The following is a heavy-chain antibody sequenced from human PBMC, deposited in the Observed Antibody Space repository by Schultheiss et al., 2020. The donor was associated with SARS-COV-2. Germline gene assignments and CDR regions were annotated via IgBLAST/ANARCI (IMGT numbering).Heavy chain of an antibody. V-gene: IGHV3-21*01. D-gene: IGHD1-1*01. J-gene: IGHJ5*02. CDR1: GFTFSSYG. CDR3: ARWKENWFDP. Sequence: GGSLRLSCAASGFTFSSYGMHWVRQAPGKGLEWVSSISSSSSYIYYADSVKGRFTISRDNAKNSLYLQMNSLRAEDTAVYYCARWKENWFDPWGQGTLVTVSS. CDR2: ISSSSSYI.